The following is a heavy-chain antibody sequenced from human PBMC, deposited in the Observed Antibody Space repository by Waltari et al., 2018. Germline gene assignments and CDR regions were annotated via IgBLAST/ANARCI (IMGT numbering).Heavy chain of an antibody. J-gene: IGHJ4*02. CDR1: GFTFSTYT. CDR3: ANARYVSGWFVFGH. CDR2: ISDSGDSS. V-gene: IGHV3-23*01. Sequence: EVQLLESGGGLVQPGGSLRLSCAASGFTFSTYTMSWVRQAPGKGVEWVSSISDSGDSSRDADSVKGRFTISRDNSKNTVFLQMNGLRDEETAVYYCANARYVSGWFVFGHGGLGTQVTVSS. D-gene: IGHD6-19*01.